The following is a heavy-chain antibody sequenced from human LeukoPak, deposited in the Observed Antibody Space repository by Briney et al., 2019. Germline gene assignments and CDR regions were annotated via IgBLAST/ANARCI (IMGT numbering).Heavy chain of an antibody. J-gene: IGHJ4*02. CDR2: FDPEDGET. Sequence: GGSLRLSCAASGFTFSSYGMHWVRQAPGKGLEWMGGFDPEDGETIYAQKFQGRVTMTEDTSTDTAYMELSSLRSEDTAVYYCATGIVVVVAATPVFPFDYWGQGTLVTVSS. D-gene: IGHD2-15*01. CDR3: ATGIVVVVAATPVFPFDY. CDR1: GFTFSSYG. V-gene: IGHV1-24*01.